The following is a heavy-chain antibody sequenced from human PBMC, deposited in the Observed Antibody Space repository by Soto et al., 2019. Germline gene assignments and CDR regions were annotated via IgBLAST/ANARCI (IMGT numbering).Heavy chain of an antibody. CDR2: IKQDGSEK. CDR1: GFTFSSYW. J-gene: IGHJ5*02. D-gene: IGHD3-9*01. Sequence: EVQLVESGGGLVQPGGSLRLSCAASGFTFSSYWMSWVRQAPGKGLEWVANIKQDGSEKYYVDSVKGRFTISRDNAKNSLYLQMNSLRAEDTAVYYCARDLFMVDTYYDILTGYPGWFDPWGQGTLVTVSS. V-gene: IGHV3-7*01. CDR3: ARDLFMVDTYYDILTGYPGWFDP.